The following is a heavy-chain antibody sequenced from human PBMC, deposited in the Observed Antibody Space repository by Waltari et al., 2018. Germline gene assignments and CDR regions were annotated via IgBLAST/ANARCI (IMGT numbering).Heavy chain of an antibody. CDR2: ISGDSGST. V-gene: IGHV3-23*01. J-gene: IGHJ6*02. Sequence: EVHLLESGGDLVQPGGSLRLSCVASGSTFSSYAMTWVRLAPGKGLEWVSSISGDSGSTYYADSVRGRFTIFRDNSKDTVYLQMDSLRGEDGGLYFCAKGHSGSPTIFGVIYYGLEVWGQGTTVTVSS. D-gene: IGHD3-3*01. CDR3: AKGHSGSPTIFGVIYYGLEV. CDR1: GSTFSSYA.